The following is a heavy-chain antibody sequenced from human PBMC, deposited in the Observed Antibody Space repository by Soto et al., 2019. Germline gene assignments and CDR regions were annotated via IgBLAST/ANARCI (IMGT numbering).Heavy chain of an antibody. V-gene: IGHV3-23*01. CDR2: ISSSGANI. D-gene: IGHD2-2*01. Sequence: GGSLRLSCAASGFTFNKYGMTWVRQAPGKGLEWVSAISSSGANIYYADSVKGRFTISRDNSKNTLYLQTSSLRAEDTALYYCARGAYCSSAGCYAVGAFDIWGQGTMVTVSS. CDR3: ARGAYCSSAGCYAVGAFDI. J-gene: IGHJ3*02. CDR1: GFTFNKYG.